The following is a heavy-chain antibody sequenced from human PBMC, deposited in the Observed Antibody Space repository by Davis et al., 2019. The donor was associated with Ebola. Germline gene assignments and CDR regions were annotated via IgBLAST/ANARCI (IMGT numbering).Heavy chain of an antibody. CDR1: GYTFTSYY. J-gene: IGHJ6*02. CDR3: ARDAVTIFGVVMYGLDV. Sequence: AASVKVSCKASGYTFTSYYMHWVRQAPGQGLEWMGIINPSGGSTSYAQKFQGRVTITTVTSTSTAYMELRSLRSDDTAVYYCARDAVTIFGVVMYGLDVWGQGTTVTVSS. D-gene: IGHD3-3*01. V-gene: IGHV1-46*01. CDR2: INPSGGST.